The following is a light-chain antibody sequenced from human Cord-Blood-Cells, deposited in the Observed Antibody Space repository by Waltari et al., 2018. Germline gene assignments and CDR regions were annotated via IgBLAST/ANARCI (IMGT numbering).Light chain of an antibody. CDR2: EGS. V-gene: IGLV2-23*03. J-gene: IGLJ3*02. Sequence: QSALTQPASVSGSPGQSITISCTGTSSDVGGYNLVSWYQQHPGKAPKLMIYEGSKRPSGVSNRFSGSKSANTASLTISGLQAEDEADYYCCSYAGSSTFWVFGGGTKLTVL. CDR3: CSYAGSSTFWV. CDR1: SSDVGGYNL.